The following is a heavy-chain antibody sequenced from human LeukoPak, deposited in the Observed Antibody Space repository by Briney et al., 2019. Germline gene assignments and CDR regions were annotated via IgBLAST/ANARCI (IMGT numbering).Heavy chain of an antibody. CDR2: ISGSGGST. V-gene: IGHV3-23*01. CDR3: AKGFSVTIFDY. Sequence: GGSLRLSCAASRFSFSSYVMSWVRQAPGKGLEWVSVISGSGGSTYYADSVKGRFTISRDNSKYTLYLQMNSLRAEDTAVYYCAKGFSVTIFDYWGQGTLVTVSS. J-gene: IGHJ4*02. CDR1: RFSFSSYV. D-gene: IGHD4-17*01.